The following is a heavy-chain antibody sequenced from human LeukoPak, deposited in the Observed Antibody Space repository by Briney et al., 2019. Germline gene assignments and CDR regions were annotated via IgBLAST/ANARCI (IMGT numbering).Heavy chain of an antibody. J-gene: IGHJ3*02. Sequence: PGGSLRLSCAASGLTFSSYAMSWVRQAPGKGLEWVSAMSGTGSSTYYADSVKGRFTISRDNSKNTLYLQMNSLRAEDTAVYYCAKDYEYSSSWYDAFDIWGQGTMVTVSS. CDR1: GLTFSSYA. CDR2: MSGTGSST. D-gene: IGHD6-13*01. V-gene: IGHV3-23*01. CDR3: AKDYEYSSSWYDAFDI.